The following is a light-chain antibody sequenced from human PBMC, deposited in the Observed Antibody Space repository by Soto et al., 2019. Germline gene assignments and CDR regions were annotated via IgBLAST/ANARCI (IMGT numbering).Light chain of an antibody. CDR1: QSVSSSY. V-gene: IGKV3-20*01. Sequence: TMSPGALSLYQGERAALSCRASQSVSSSYLAWYQQKPGQAPRLLIYGASNRATGIADRFSGSGSGTDFTLTISRLEPEDFAVYYCQQYDNSSLTFGGGTKV. CDR2: GAS. CDR3: QQYDNSSLT. J-gene: IGKJ4*01.